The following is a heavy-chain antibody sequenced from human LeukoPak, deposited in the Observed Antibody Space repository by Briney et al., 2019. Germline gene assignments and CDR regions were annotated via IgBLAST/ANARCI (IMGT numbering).Heavy chain of an antibody. V-gene: IGHV3-7*01. J-gene: IGHJ5*02. Sequence: SSSSYYWVWIRQPPGTGLEWVASINLDGSEKFYVDSVKGRFTISRDNPKNSLYLQMNSLRPEDTAVYYCARDPPRRYDLWGQGTLVTVSS. CDR1: SSSSYY. CDR2: INLDGSEK. CDR3: ARDPPRRYDL.